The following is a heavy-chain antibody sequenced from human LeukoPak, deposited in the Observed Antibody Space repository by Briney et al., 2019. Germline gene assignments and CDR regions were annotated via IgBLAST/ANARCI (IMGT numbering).Heavy chain of an antibody. CDR1: SGSISSSTYY. Sequence: PSETLSLTCTVSSGSISSSTYYWGWVRQPPGKGLEWIGSIYYSGRTYYNPSLKSRVTISLDTSKNQYSLRLSPVTAADTAVYYCAVDFGSHRVVYWGQGSLVTVSS. CDR3: AVDFGSHRVVY. V-gene: IGHV4-39*01. J-gene: IGHJ4*01. D-gene: IGHD3-3*01. CDR2: IYYSGRT.